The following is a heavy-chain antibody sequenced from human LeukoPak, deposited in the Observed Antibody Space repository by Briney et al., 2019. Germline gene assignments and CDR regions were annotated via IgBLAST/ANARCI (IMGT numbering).Heavy chain of an antibody. CDR2: FDPGSGEI. J-gene: IGHJ4*02. CDR1: GYSITELS. V-gene: IGHV1-24*01. Sequence: ASVKVSCKVSGYSITELSTHWVRQAPGKGLEWMGGFDPGSGEIIYDQKFQARVNMTEDTSTDTAYMELSSLRSEDTPLYYCAPGTHYDLLPFRGQGTLVTVSS. CDR3: APGTHYDLLPF. D-gene: IGHD3-9*01.